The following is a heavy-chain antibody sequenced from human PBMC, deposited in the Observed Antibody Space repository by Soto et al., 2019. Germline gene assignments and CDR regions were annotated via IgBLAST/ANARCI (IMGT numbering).Heavy chain of an antibody. CDR1: SGSISSSNW. J-gene: IGHJ4*02. CDR3: ARDRTRRSGYLDY. V-gene: IGHV4-4*02. D-gene: IGHD3-3*01. Sequence: SETLSLTCAVSSGSISSSNWWSWVRQPPGKGLEWIGEIYHSGSTNYNPSLKSRVTISVDKSKNQFSLKLSSVTAADTAVYYCARDRTRRSGYLDYWGQGTLVTVSS. CDR2: IYHSGST.